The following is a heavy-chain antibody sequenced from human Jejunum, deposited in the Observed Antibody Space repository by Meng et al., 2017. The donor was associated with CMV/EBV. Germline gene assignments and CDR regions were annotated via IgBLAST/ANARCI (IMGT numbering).Heavy chain of an antibody. CDR1: TVNKYH. D-gene: IGHD3-22*01. J-gene: IGHJ4*02. V-gene: IGHV1-46*02. CDR3: ARDLSSDTSAYYAPDH. CDR2: INPKGGGT. Sequence: TVNKYHRHWGRQAPGQGLEWRGRINPKGGGTAGAQKFQGRVTMTRDTATSTFYRELNSLRSEDTAVYYCARDLSSDTSAYYAPDHWGKGTLVTVSS.